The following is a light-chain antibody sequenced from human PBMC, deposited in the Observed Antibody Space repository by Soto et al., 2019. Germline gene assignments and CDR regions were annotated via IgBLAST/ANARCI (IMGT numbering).Light chain of an antibody. Sequence: DIQMTQSPSSLSASVGDRVTITCQASQDIRNYLNWYQQKPGKAPNLLIYDASNLRAGVPSRFSGSGSGTEFTFTISSLQPEDIATYYCQHYEPLPPLSFGGGTKLEIK. V-gene: IGKV1-33*01. CDR3: QHYEPLPPLS. CDR1: QDIRNY. J-gene: IGKJ4*01. CDR2: DAS.